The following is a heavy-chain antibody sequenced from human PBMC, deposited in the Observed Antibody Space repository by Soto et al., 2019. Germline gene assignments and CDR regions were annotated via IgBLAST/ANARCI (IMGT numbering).Heavy chain of an antibody. J-gene: IGHJ6*02. Sequence: QVQLVQSGAEVKKPGSSVKVSCKASGGTFSSYAISWVRQVPGQGLEWMGGVIPIFGTANYAQKFQGRVTITADESTSTAYMELRSLRSEDTAVYYCARDYDILTGYYQNYYYYGMDVWGQGTTVTVSS. CDR1: GGTFSSYA. CDR3: ARDYDILTGYYQNYYYYGMDV. V-gene: IGHV1-69*12. D-gene: IGHD3-9*01. CDR2: VIPIFGTA.